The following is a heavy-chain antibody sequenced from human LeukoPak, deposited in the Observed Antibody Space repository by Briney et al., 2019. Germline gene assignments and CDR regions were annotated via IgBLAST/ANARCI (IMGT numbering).Heavy chain of an antibody. CDR1: GFTFSSYS. J-gene: IGHJ6*02. D-gene: IGHD2-2*01. CDR3: ARVVVVPAAIYYYGMDV. Sequence: GGSLRLSCTASGFTFSSYSMNWVRQAPGKGLEWVSSISSSSSYIYYADSVKGRFTISRDNAKNSLYLQMNSLRAEDTAVYYCARVVVVPAAIYYYGMDVWGQGTTVTVSS. V-gene: IGHV3-21*01. CDR2: ISSSSSYI.